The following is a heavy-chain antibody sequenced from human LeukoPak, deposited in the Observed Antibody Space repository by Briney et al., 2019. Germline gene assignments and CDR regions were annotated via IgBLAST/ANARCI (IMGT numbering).Heavy chain of an antibody. V-gene: IGHV3-23*01. CDR1: GFTFSSYA. CDR2: ISGSGGST. J-gene: IGHJ4*02. Sequence: GGSLRLSCAASGFTFSSYAMSWVRQAPGKRLEWVSAISGSGGSTYYADSVKGRFTISRDNSKNTLYLQMNSLRAKDTAVYYCAKTLIEWLPYYFDYWGQGTLVTVSS. D-gene: IGHD3-3*01. CDR3: AKTLIEWLPYYFDY.